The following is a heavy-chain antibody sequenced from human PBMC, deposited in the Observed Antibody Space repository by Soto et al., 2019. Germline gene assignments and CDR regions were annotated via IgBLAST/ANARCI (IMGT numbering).Heavy chain of an antibody. D-gene: IGHD6-19*01. J-gene: IGHJ5*02. CDR1: GFIGSTYH. Sequence: EVQPVESGGGLVQPGGSLRLSCAGSGFIGSTYHMSWVRQTPGKGLEWVSGIYSGGGIYYSDSVRGRFTISIDDSKTTLYLQMNSLRVDDTAVYYCARDRALSGGSGRSGGWFDPWGQGTLVTVSS. V-gene: IGHV3-53*01. CDR2: IYSGGGI. CDR3: ARDRALSGGSGRSGGWFDP.